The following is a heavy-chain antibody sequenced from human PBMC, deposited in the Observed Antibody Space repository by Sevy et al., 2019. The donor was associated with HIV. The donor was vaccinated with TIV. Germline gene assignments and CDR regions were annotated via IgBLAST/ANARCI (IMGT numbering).Heavy chain of an antibody. D-gene: IGHD3-22*01. CDR3: ARGITTILGGGYYFDS. V-gene: IGHV1-69*13. CDR2: SIPIFGST. Sequence: ASVKVSCKTSGDTFRNYALSWVRQAPGQGLEWMGGSIPIFGSTDYAQKFQGKVTLTADESTSTVYMEFRSVRSEDTAVYYCARGITTILGGGYYFDSWGQGTLVTVSS. CDR1: GDTFRNYA. J-gene: IGHJ4*02.